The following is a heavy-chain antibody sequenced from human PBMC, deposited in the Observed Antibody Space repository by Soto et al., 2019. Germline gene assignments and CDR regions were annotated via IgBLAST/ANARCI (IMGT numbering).Heavy chain of an antibody. D-gene: IGHD1-20*01. CDR1: GFSVSDHF. CDR3: ASSITRMLTH. Sequence: EVQLVESGGGLVQSGGSLRLSCTASGFSVSDHFMDWVRQTPGKGLEWYGQITNRATGDTTFYAASVKGRFTVSKDESMNSLYVQMNSVNTEATAVDYGASSITRMLTHWGQGTLVAVAS. CDR2: ITNRATGDTT. V-gene: IGHV3-72*01. J-gene: IGHJ4*02.